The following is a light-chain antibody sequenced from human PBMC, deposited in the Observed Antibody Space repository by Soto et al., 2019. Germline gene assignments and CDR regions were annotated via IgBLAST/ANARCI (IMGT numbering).Light chain of an antibody. CDR2: AAS. CDR1: QSIYTY. J-gene: IGKJ5*01. Sequence: DIQMTQSPSSLSEPVGDRVTITCRASQSIYTYLNLYQQRPGEAPKVLIYAASTLQDGIPSRFSGSGSGTDFTLTIRGLQPEDFATEYCQQGYSTITVGQGTRREIK. CDR3: QQGYSTIT. V-gene: IGKV1-39*01.